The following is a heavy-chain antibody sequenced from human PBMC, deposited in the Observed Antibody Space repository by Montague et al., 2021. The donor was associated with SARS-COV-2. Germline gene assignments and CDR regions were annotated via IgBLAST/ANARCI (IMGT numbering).Heavy chain of an antibody. CDR3: AREREGSDIFDL. Sequence: SETLSLTCSGLVLSNTGADRKSTRLNSSHDPNSYADICVTEIIDYHPSLRSRTTIAVDTSKNQLSLKLTSVSAADTAVYFCAREREGSDIFDLWGQGTMVTVSS. D-gene: IGHD2-21*01. V-gene: IGHV4-59*01. J-gene: IGHJ3*01. CDR2: ICVTEII. CDR1: VLSNTGAD.